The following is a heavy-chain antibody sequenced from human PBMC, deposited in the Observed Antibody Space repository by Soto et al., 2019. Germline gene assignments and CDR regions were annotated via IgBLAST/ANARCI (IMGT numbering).Heavy chain of an antibody. J-gene: IGHJ5*02. Sequence: SETLSLTCAVSGGSISSSNWWSWVRQPPGKGLEWIGEIYHSGSTNYNPSLKSRVTISVDTSKNQFSLKLSSVTAADTAVYYCVRDRRIWFDPWGQGILVTVSS. V-gene: IGHV4-4*02. CDR1: GGSISSSNW. CDR3: VRDRRIWFDP. CDR2: IYHSGST.